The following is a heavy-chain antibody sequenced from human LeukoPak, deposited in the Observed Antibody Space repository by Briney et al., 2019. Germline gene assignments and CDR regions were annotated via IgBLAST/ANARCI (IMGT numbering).Heavy chain of an antibody. CDR2: IYYSGST. Sequence: SETLSLTCTVSGVSISSYYWSWIRQPPGKGLEWIGYIYYSGSTNYNPSLKSRVTISVDTSKNKFSLKLSSVTAADTAVYYCARSIVVPSNNWFDPWGQGTLVTVSS. J-gene: IGHJ5*02. CDR1: GVSISSYY. CDR3: ARSIVVPSNNWFDP. V-gene: IGHV4-59*01. D-gene: IGHD2-2*01.